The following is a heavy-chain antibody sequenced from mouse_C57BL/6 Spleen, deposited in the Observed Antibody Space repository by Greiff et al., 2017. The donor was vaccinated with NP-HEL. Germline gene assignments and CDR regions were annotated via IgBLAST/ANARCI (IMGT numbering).Heavy chain of an antibody. Sequence: VQLQQSGAELARPGASVKLSCKASGYTFTSYGISWVKQRTGQGLEWIGEIYPRSGNTYYNEKFKGKATLTADKSSSTAYMELRSLTSEDSAVYFCASEPYDPAWFAYWGQGTLVTVSA. D-gene: IGHD2-3*01. V-gene: IGHV1-81*01. CDR2: IYPRSGNT. J-gene: IGHJ3*01. CDR1: GYTFTSYG. CDR3: ASEPYDPAWFAY.